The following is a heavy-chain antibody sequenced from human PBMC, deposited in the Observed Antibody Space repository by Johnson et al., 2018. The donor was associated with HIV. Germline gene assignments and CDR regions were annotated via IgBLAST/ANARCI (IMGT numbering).Heavy chain of an antibody. CDR1: GFTFSNYG. CDR3: ALTDYGDYPQRVPDAFDI. D-gene: IGHD4-17*01. V-gene: IGHV3-30*02. J-gene: IGHJ3*02. Sequence: MQLVESGGGVVQPGRSLRLSCAASGFTFSNYGMHWVRQAPGKGLEWVAFIRYDGSNKYYADSVKGRFTISRDNSKNTLYLQMNSLRAEDTAVYYCALTDYGDYPQRVPDAFDIWGQGTMVTVSS. CDR2: IRYDGSNK.